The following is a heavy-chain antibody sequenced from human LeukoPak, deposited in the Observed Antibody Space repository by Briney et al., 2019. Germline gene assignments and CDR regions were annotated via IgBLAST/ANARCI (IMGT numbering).Heavy chain of an antibody. J-gene: IGHJ3*02. D-gene: IGHD3-16*01. CDR1: GGSVTTYH. Sequence: SETLSLTCAVSGGSVTTYHWTWIRQPPGKGLEWIGHVHYSGGADYNPSLKSRVSMSLDTSKNHFSLRLTSVTAADTGVSFCARAEGAASHIWGQGTMVSVSS. V-gene: IGHV4-59*02. CDR3: ARAEGAASHI. CDR2: VHYSGGA.